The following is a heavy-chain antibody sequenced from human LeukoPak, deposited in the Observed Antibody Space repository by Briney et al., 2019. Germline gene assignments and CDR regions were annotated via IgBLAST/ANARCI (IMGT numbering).Heavy chain of an antibody. CDR2: INSDGSST. CDR3: ARYTVTGFLRYFDY. V-gene: IGHV3-23*01. J-gene: IGHJ4*02. D-gene: IGHD4-17*01. Sequence: GGSLRLSCAASGFSFSSYAMSWVRQAPGKGLVWVSDINSDGSSTSYADSVRGRFTISRDNSENTLYLQMNSLRAEDTAVYYCARYTVTGFLRYFDYWGQGTLVTVSS. CDR1: GFSFSSYA.